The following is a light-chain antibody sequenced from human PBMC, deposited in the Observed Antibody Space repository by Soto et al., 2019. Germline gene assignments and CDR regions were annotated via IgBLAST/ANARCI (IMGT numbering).Light chain of an antibody. Sequence: QSVLTQPASVSGYPGQSITISCTGTSSDVGGSNYVSWYQQYPGKVPKLLINKVSNRPSGVSNRFSGSKSAYTASLTISGLQAEDEADYFCTSSTTDSLYVFGTGTKLTVL. J-gene: IGLJ1*01. CDR1: SSDVGGSNY. CDR3: TSSTTDSLYV. CDR2: KVS. V-gene: IGLV2-14*01.